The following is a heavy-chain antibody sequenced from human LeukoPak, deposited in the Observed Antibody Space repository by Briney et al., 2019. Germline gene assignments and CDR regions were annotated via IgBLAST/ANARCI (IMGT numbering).Heavy chain of an antibody. CDR3: AREVPYFSASGRRRYVFDF. Sequence: SETLSLTCAVSGGSFSGYSWTWIRQPPGRGLEWIGEIDDTGSATYNPSLQSRVTMSVDTSERQFSLTLTSVTAADRAVYCCAREVPYFSASGRRRYVFDFWGQGSLVTVSS. D-gene: IGHD3-10*01. V-gene: IGHV4-34*01. CDR1: GGSFSGYS. CDR2: IDDTGSA. J-gene: IGHJ4*02.